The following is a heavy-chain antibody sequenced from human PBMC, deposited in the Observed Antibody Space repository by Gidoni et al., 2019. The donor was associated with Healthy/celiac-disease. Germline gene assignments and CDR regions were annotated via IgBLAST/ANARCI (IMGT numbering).Heavy chain of an antibody. CDR3: SRSPIPDFWSGYYSSYNLFDP. J-gene: IGHJ5*02. CDR2: ISAYNGHT. D-gene: IGHD3-3*01. Sequence: VRQAPGQWLEWMDWISAYNGHTNYAQTLHSRVTMTTDTSTSTAYMELRSLRSDDTAVYYCSRSPIPDFWSGYYSSYNLFDPWGQVTLVTVSS. V-gene: IGHV1-18*01.